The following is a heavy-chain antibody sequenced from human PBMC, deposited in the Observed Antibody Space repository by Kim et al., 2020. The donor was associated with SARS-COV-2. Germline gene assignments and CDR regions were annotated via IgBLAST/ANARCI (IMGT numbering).Heavy chain of an antibody. Sequence: GGSLRLSCAASGFTFSIYTMNWVRQAPGKGLEWVSAIDQSGTGTYDADSVKGRFTISRDNSKNTLYLQMNSLRAEDTAVYYCARRNGYHGSGYMDVWGRGTTVTVSS. CDR3: ARRNGYHGSGYMDV. V-gene: IGHV3-23*05. D-gene: IGHD3-10*01. J-gene: IGHJ6*02. CDR1: GFTFSIYT. CDR2: IDQSGTGT.